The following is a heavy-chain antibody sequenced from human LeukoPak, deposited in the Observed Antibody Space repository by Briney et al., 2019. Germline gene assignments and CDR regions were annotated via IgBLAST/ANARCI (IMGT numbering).Heavy chain of an antibody. CDR1: GDSISTSNSY. V-gene: IGHV4-39*01. D-gene: IGHD6-13*01. CDR3: ARGRPGSSWLLWWFDP. J-gene: IGHJ5*02. CDR2: IYYSGNT. Sequence: SETLSLTCTVSGDSISTSNSYWGWIRQPPGKGLEWIGSIYYSGNTYYNASLKSRVTISVDTSKNQFSLKLSSVTAADTAVYYCARGRPGSSWLLWWFDPWGQGTLVTVSS.